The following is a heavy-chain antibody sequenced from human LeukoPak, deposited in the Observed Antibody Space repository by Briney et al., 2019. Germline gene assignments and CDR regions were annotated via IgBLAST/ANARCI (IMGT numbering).Heavy chain of an antibody. CDR1: GGSFSGYY. J-gene: IGHJ5*02. V-gene: IGHV4-34*01. Sequence: PSETLSLTCAVYGGSFSGYYWSWIRQPPGKGLEWIGEINHSGSTNYNPSLKSRVAISVDTSKNQFSLKLSSVTAADTAVYYCARALYYYDSSGYYHWGQGTLVTVSS. CDR3: ARALYYYDSSGYYH. CDR2: INHSGST. D-gene: IGHD3-22*01.